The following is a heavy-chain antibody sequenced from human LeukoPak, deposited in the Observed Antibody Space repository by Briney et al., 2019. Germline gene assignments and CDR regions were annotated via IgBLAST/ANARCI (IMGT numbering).Heavy chain of an antibody. D-gene: IGHD2-8*01. CDR3: ARGPYCTNGVCYSVWYYYYGMDV. CDR2: MNPNSGNT. V-gene: IGHV1-8*01. Sequence: ASVTVSCKASGYTFTSYDINWVRQAPGQGLEWMGWMNPNSGNTGYAQKFQGRVTMTRNTSISTAYMELSSLRSEDTAVYYCARGPYCTNGVCYSVWYYYYGMDVWGQGTTVTVSS. J-gene: IGHJ6*02. CDR1: GYTFTSYD.